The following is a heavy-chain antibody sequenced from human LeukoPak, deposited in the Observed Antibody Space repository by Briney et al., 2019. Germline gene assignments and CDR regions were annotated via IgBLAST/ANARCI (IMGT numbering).Heavy chain of an antibody. D-gene: IGHD2-2*01. CDR1: GYTLTELS. Sequence: ASVNVSCKVSGYTLTELSMHWVRQAPGKGLEWMGGFDPEDGETIYAQKFQGRVTMTEDTSTDTAYMELSSLRSEDTAVYYCATDRPAAPVRSMDVWGQGTTVTVSS. CDR2: FDPEDGET. CDR3: ATDRPAAPVRSMDV. J-gene: IGHJ6*02. V-gene: IGHV1-24*01.